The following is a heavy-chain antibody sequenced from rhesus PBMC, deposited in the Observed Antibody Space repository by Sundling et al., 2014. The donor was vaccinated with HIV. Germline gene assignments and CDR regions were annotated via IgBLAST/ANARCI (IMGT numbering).Heavy chain of an antibody. CDR2: IYGSGSST. J-gene: IGHJ4*01. D-gene: IGHD2-39*01. CDR3: ARELGGRLGFRIDY. CDR1: GASISSYW. V-gene: IGHV4-80*01. Sequence: QVQLQESGPGLVKPSETLSLTCTVSGASISSYWWNWIRQPPGKGLEWIGYIYGSGSSTNYNPSLKSRVTLSIDMSKSQFSLKMNSVTAADTAVYYCARELGGRLGFRIDYWGQGVLVTVSS.